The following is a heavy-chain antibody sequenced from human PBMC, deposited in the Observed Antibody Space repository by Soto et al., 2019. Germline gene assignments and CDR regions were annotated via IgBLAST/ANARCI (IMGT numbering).Heavy chain of an antibody. J-gene: IGHJ4*02. CDR1: GGSISTYY. V-gene: IGHV4-59*08. D-gene: IGHD3-3*01. CDR2: ISYSGST. Sequence: QVQLQESGPGLAKPSETLSLTCTVSGGSISTYYWSWIRQPPGKGLEWIGCISYSGSTNFNPSLKSRVTISVDTSKNQFSLKLTSVTAADTAVYYCARGGWRHIDYWGQGTLVTVSS. CDR3: ARGGWRHIDY.